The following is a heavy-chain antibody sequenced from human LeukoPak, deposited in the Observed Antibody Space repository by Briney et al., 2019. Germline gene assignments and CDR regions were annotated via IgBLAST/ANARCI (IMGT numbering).Heavy chain of an antibody. CDR2: INPNTGGT. CDR3: AREAADSSVCDF. Sequence: ASVTVSCKASGHTFTAHYIHWMRQAPGRGLEWVGWINPNTGGTEFAQNVQGRVTMTRDTSINTVYMELNRLTSDDTAVSYCAREAADSSVCDFWGQGSLVTVSS. V-gene: IGHV1-2*02. D-gene: IGHD2-8*01. CDR1: GHTFTAHY. J-gene: IGHJ4*02.